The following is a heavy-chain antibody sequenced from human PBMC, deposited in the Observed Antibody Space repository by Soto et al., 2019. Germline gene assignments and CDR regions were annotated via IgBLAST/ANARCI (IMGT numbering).Heavy chain of an antibody. CDR3: ARDITIFGSIDH. Sequence: GASVKVSCKASGYTVTGYYMHWVRQAPGQGLEWMGWINPNSGGTNYAQKFQGRVTMTRDTSISTAYMELSRLRSDDTAVYYCARDITIFGSIDHWGQGTLVTVSS. V-gene: IGHV1-2*02. CDR1: GYTVTGYY. CDR2: INPNSGGT. D-gene: IGHD3-3*01. J-gene: IGHJ4*02.